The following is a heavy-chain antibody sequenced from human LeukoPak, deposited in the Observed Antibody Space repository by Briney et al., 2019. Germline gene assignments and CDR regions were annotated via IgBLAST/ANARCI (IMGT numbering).Heavy chain of an antibody. D-gene: IGHD6-19*01. CDR3: ATKQWLAPPPDS. CDR2: INTDGTVT. CDR1: GFTFIKYW. V-gene: IGHV3-74*01. Sequence: GESLRLSCAASGFTFIKYWMLWVRQAPGKGLESVSRINTDGTVTTYADSVKGRFTVSRDNADNTMFLQMNSVRDEDTAVYYCATKQWLAPPPDSWGQGTPVTVSS. J-gene: IGHJ4*02.